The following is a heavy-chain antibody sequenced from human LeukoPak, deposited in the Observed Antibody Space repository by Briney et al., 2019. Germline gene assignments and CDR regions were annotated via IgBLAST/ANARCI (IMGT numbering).Heavy chain of an antibody. V-gene: IGHV1-18*01. CDR2: ISAYNGNT. Sequence: ASVKVSCKASGYTFTSYGISWVRQAPGQGLEWMGWISAYNGNTNYAQKLQGRVTMTTDTSTSAAYMELRSLRSDDTAVYYCARDHRHYDFWSGYYDYWGQGTLVTASS. D-gene: IGHD3-3*01. CDR1: GYTFTSYG. J-gene: IGHJ4*02. CDR3: ARDHRHYDFWSGYYDY.